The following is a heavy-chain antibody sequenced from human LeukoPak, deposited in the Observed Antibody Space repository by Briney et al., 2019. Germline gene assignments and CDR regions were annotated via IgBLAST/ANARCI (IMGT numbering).Heavy chain of an antibody. Sequence: GGSLRLSCAASGFTFSSYWMSWMRQAPGKGLEWVANIKQDGSQKYYVDSVKGRFTISRDNAKKSLYLQMNSLGAEDTALYYCVKVTAAGFVDHWGQGTLVTVSS. V-gene: IGHV3-7*03. CDR2: IKQDGSQK. CDR1: GFTFSSYW. J-gene: IGHJ4*02. CDR3: VKVTAAGFVDH. D-gene: IGHD6-13*01.